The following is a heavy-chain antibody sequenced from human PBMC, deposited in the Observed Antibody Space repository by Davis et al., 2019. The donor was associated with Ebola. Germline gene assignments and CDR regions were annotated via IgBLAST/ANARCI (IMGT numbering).Heavy chain of an antibody. Sequence: PSETLSLTCAVYGESSSGYFWSWIRQPPGKGLEWIGEIHHSGSTNYNPSLKSRVTISVDTSKNQFSLKVNSVTAADTAVYYCARAGYSSSRGWFDPWGQGTLVTVSS. CDR2: IHHSGST. CDR3: ARAGYSSSRGWFDP. CDR1: GESSSGYF. J-gene: IGHJ5*02. V-gene: IGHV4-34*01. D-gene: IGHD6-13*01.